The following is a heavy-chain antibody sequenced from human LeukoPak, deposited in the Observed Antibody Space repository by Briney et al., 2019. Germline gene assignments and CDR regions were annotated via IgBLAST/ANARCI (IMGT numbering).Heavy chain of an antibody. Sequence: PSETLSLTCTVSGGSISSGDYYWRWIRQPPGKGLEWIGYIYYSGSTYYNPSLKSRVTISVDTSKNQFSLKLSSVTAADTAVYYCATIYDILTGYHDYWGQGTLVTVSS. D-gene: IGHD3-9*01. J-gene: IGHJ4*02. CDR1: GGSISSGDYY. V-gene: IGHV4-30-4*01. CDR2: IYYSGST. CDR3: ATIYDILTGYHDY.